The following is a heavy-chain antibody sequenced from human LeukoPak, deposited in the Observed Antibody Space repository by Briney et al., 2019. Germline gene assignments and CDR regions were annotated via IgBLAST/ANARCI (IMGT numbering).Heavy chain of an antibody. Sequence: GGSLRLSCAASGFAFSSYSMNWVRQAPGKGLEWLSYISSTGSTIYYADPVKGRFTISRDNAKNSLYLLMNSLRAEDTAAYYCARVTVGATADYFDYWGQGTLVTVSS. CDR2: ISSTGSTI. D-gene: IGHD1-26*01. J-gene: IGHJ4*02. CDR1: GFAFSSYS. CDR3: ARVTVGATADYFDY. V-gene: IGHV3-48*01.